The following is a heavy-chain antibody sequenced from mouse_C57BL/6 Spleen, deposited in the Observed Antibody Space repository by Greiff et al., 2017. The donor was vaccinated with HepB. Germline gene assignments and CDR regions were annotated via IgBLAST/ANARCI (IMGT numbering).Heavy chain of an antibody. Sequence: QVQLQQPGAELVRPGSSVKLSCKASGYTFTSYWMHWVKQRPIQGLEWIGNIDPSDSETHYNQKFKDKATLTVDKSSSTAYMQLSSLTSEDSAVYYCARYSNYRFGYFDYWGQGTTLTVSS. D-gene: IGHD2-5*01. CDR2: IDPSDSET. CDR1: GYTFTSYW. J-gene: IGHJ2*01. CDR3: ARYSNYRFGYFDY. V-gene: IGHV1-52*01.